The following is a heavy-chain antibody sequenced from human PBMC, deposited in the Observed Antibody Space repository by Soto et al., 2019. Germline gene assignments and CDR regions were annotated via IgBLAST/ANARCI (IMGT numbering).Heavy chain of an antibody. J-gene: IGHJ4*02. V-gene: IGHV4-31*03. CDR3: ARGVDTAMVLYY. Sequence: QVQLQESGPGLVKPSQTLSLTCTVSGGSISSGGYYWSWIRQHPGKGLEWIGYIYYSGSTYYNPCLTSRVTISVDTAKNQFSLKLSSVTAADTAVYYCARGVDTAMVLYYWGQGTLVTVSS. D-gene: IGHD5-18*01. CDR1: GGSISSGGYY. CDR2: IYYSGST.